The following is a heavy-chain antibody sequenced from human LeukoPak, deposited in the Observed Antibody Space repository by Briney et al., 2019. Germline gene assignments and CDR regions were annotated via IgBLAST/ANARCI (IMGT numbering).Heavy chain of an antibody. CDR2: INPNSGGT. J-gene: IGHJ6*03. D-gene: IGHD1-14*01. V-gene: IGHV1-2*02. CDR3: AKDLIPDDYYYMDV. Sequence: GASVKVSCKASGYTFTGYYIHWVRQAPGQGLEWLGWINPNSGGTNYAQKFQGRVTMTRDTSITTAYMDLTRLRSDDTAVYYCAKDLIPDDYYYMDVRGKGTTVIVSS. CDR1: GYTFTGYY.